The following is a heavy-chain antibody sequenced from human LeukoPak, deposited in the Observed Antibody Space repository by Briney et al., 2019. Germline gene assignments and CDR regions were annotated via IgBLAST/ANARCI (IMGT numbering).Heavy chain of an antibody. J-gene: IGHJ4*02. Sequence: GGSLRLSCAASGFTLSSYGMSWVRQAPGKGLEWVSAISDSGHLTSYADSVKGRFTISRDNSRNTVYLQMNSLRAEDTAIYYCARGAERQLRLFGFDYCGQGTLVTVSS. CDR2: ISDSGHLT. V-gene: IGHV3-23*01. D-gene: IGHD3-3*01. CDR3: ARGAERQLRLFGFDY. CDR1: GFTLSSYG.